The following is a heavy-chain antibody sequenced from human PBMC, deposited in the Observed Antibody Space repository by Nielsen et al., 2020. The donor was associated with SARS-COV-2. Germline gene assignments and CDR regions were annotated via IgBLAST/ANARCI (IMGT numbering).Heavy chain of an antibody. CDR1: GFTFDDYA. CDR2: TSASGAST. J-gene: IGHJ3*02. Sequence: GGSLRLSCAASGFTFDDYAMAWVRRAPGRGLEWVSGTSASGASTYYADSVKGRFSISRDNSRNTLYLQMNSLRVEDTAIYFCAKDDVVRGDAYDIWGQGTVVTVSS. D-gene: IGHD3-10*01. V-gene: IGHV3-23*01. CDR3: AKDDVVRGDAYDI.